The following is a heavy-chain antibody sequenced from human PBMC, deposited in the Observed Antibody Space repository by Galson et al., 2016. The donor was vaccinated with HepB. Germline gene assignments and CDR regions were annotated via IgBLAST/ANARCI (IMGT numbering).Heavy chain of an antibody. J-gene: IGHJ4*02. D-gene: IGHD3-3*01. CDR1: GYTFISYG. Sequence: SVKVSCRASGYTFISYGMSWVRQAPGQGLEWMGWISGNNGTTNNALKLQGRVTMTADTSTSTAYMELRRLRSDDTAVYYCARNAGTYYDFWRPISTSYYFDYWGQGTLVTVSS. CDR2: ISGNNGTT. V-gene: IGHV1-18*04. CDR3: ARNAGTYYDFWRPISTSYYFDY.